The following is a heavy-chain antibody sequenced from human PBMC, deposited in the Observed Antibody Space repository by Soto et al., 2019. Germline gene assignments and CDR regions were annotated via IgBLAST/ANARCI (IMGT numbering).Heavy chain of an antibody. J-gene: IGHJ4*02. Sequence: GESLKISCKGSGYSFTSYWIGWVRQAPGQGLEWMGWISAYNGNTNYAQKLQGRVTMTTDTSTSTAYMELRSLRSDDTAVYYCARDLGRSYDFWSGYLPFDYWGQGTLVTVSS. CDR3: ARDLGRSYDFWSGYLPFDY. CDR2: ISAYNGNT. CDR1: GYSFTSYW. D-gene: IGHD3-3*01. V-gene: IGHV1-18*04.